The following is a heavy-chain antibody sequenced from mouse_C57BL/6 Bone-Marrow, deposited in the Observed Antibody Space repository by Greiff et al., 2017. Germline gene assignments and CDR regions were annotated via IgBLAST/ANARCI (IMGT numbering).Heavy chain of an antibody. V-gene: IGHV2-2*01. J-gene: IGHJ3*01. D-gene: IGHD2-4*01. CDR1: GFSLTSYG. CDR2: IWSGGST. Sequence: VKLQESGPGLVQPSQSLSITCTVSGFSLTSYGVHWVRQSPGKGLEWLGVIWSGGSTDYYAAFISRLSISKDNSKSQVFFKMNSLQTDDTAIYYCASRGDYDGFAYWGQGTLVTVSA. CDR3: ASRGDYDGFAY.